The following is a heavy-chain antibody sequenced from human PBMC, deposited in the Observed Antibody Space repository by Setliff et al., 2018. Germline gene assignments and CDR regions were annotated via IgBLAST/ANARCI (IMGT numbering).Heavy chain of an antibody. D-gene: IGHD3-10*01. Sequence: PSETLSLTCALSGGSITDRNWWNWVRQPPGKGLEWVANIKQDGSEKYYVDSVKGRFTISRDNAKNSLYLQMNSLRAEDTAVYYCARDHAYGSRFYYYYYGMDVGGQGTTVTVSS. CDR2: IKQDGSEK. CDR1: GGSITDRNW. J-gene: IGHJ6*02. V-gene: IGHV3-7*01. CDR3: ARDHAYGSRFYYYYYGMDV.